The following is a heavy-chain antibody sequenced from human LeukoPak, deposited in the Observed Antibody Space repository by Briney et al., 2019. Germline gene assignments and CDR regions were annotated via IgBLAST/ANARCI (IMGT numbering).Heavy chain of an antibody. V-gene: IGHV4-59*12. J-gene: IGHJ6*03. CDR1: GDSISDYC. CDR3: ARSPPPLDYMDV. Sequence: SETLSLTCTVSGDSISDYCWSWIRQPPGKGLEWIGSVYDSGSTNYSPSLKSRVTISVDTSKMQFSLRLSSVTAADTAVYYCARSPPPLDYMDVWGKGTTVLVSS. CDR2: VYDSGST. D-gene: IGHD3-16*01.